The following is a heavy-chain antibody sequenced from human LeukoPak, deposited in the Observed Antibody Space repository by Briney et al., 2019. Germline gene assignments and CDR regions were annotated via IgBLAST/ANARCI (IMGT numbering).Heavy chain of an antibody. CDR2: ISPNTGGT. Sequence: MAGGSLRLSCAASGFTFSSHSMHWVRQAPGQGLEWMGWISPNTGGTNYAQKFQGRVTMTRDTSINTAYMELSSLRSDDTAKYFCAREGAYSSSWLQGGRFDPWGQGTLVTVSS. J-gene: IGHJ5*02. CDR3: AREGAYSSSWLQGGRFDP. CDR1: GFTFSSHS. D-gene: IGHD6-13*01. V-gene: IGHV1-2*02.